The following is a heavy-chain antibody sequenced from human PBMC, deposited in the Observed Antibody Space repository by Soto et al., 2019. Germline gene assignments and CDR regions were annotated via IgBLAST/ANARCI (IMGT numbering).Heavy chain of an antibody. Sequence: KPGGSLRLSCAASGFTSSSYSMNWVRQAPGKGLEWVSSISSSSSYIYYADSVKGRFTISRDNAKNSLYLQMNSLRAEDTAVYYCARSNWNYVIDYWGQGTLVTVSS. J-gene: IGHJ4*02. D-gene: IGHD1-7*01. CDR3: ARSNWNYVIDY. CDR2: ISSSSSYI. V-gene: IGHV3-21*01. CDR1: GFTSSSYS.